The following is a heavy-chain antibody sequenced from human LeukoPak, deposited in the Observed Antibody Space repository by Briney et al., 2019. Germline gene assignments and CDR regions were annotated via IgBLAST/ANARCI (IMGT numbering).Heavy chain of an antibody. CDR1: GFTVSSNY. V-gene: IGHV3-53*01. Sequence: GGSLRLSCAASGFTVSSNYMSWVRQAPGKGLEWVSVIYSGGSTYYADSVKVRFTISRDNSKNTLYLQMNSLRAEDTAVYHCARNGTSYYDSSGYGYFQHWGQGTLVTASS. D-gene: IGHD3-22*01. J-gene: IGHJ1*01. CDR2: IYSGGST. CDR3: ARNGTSYYDSSGYGYFQH.